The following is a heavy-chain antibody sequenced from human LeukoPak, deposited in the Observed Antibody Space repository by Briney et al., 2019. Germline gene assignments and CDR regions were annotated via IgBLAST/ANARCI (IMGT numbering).Heavy chain of an antibody. CDR1: GYTFSSYD. V-gene: IGHV1-8*02. CDR3: ARLPKYSRPLDY. J-gene: IGHJ4*02. D-gene: IGHD6-6*01. Sequence: ASVKVSCKASGYTFSSYDINWVRQATGQGLEWMGWMNPNSGNTAYAQKFQGRVTMSRDTSISTAYMELSSLRCEDTAVYYCARLPKYSRPLDYWGQGTLVTVSS. CDR2: MNPNSGNT.